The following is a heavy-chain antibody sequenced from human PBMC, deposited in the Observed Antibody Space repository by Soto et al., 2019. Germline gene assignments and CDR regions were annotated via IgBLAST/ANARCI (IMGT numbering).Heavy chain of an antibody. V-gene: IGHV4-39*01. CDR1: GGSISSSSYY. J-gene: IGHJ3*02. Sequence: SETLSLTCTVSGGSISSSSYYWGWIRQPPGKGLEWIGSIYYSGSTYYNPSLKSRVTISVDTSKNQFSLKLSSVTAADTAVYYCARVTEYYYDRSGYYSVGFGAFDIWGQGTMVTVSS. CDR3: ARVTEYYYDRSGYYSVGFGAFDI. D-gene: IGHD3-22*01. CDR2: IYYSGST.